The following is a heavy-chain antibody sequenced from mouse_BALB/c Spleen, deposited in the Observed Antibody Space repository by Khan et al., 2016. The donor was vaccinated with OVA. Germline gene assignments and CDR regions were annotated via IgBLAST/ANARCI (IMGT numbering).Heavy chain of an antibody. V-gene: IGHV2-9*02. D-gene: IGHD6-1*01. CDR1: GFSLTSHG. CDR2: IWAGGST. CDR3: ARNEVPDYFDY. Sequence: VQLQESGPGLVAPSQSLSITCTVSGFSLTSHGVHWVRQPPGKGLEWLGVIWAGGSTNYNSALMSRLSISKDSSKSQVFLKMNRLQTDDTAMYYFARNEVPDYFDYWGQGTTLTVSS. J-gene: IGHJ2*01.